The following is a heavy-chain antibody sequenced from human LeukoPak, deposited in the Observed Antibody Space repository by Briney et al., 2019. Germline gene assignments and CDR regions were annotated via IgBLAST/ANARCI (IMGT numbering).Heavy chain of an antibody. CDR2: IYTTGSN. CDR3: ARCDYYDSGGYHA. V-gene: IGHV4-61*02. Sequence: KSSQTLSLTCTVSGGSIDSGNYFWNWIRQSAGKRLEWIGRIYTTGSNSRYNPSLQNRVTMSLDTSKNQVSLNLRSVTAADTAVYYCARCDYYDSGGYHAWSQGTLVTVSS. D-gene: IGHD3-22*01. J-gene: IGHJ5*02. CDR1: GGSIDSGNYF.